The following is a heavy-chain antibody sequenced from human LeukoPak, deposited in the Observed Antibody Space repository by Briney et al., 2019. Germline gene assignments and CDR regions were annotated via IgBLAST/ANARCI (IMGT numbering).Heavy chain of an antibody. Sequence: GGSLRLSCAASGFTFSSYGLTWVRQAPGKGLEWVSVISGSGGSMYYADSVKGRFTISRDNSKNTLYLQMNSLRAEDTAVYYCARRSGIAVAGAFDYWGQGTLVTVSS. D-gene: IGHD6-19*01. V-gene: IGHV3-23*01. CDR2: ISGSGGSM. J-gene: IGHJ4*02. CDR3: ARRSGIAVAGAFDY. CDR1: GFTFSSYG.